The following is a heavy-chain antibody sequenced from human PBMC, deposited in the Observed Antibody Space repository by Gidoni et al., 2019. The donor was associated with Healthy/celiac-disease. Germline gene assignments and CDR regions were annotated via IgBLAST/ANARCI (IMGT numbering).Heavy chain of an antibody. D-gene: IGHD1-1*01. CDR1: GFTFSDYY. CDR3: ARDLRNTDAFDI. J-gene: IGHJ3*02. V-gene: IGHV3-11*04. Sequence: QVQLVESGGGLVKPGGSLRLSCAASGFTFSDYYLSWIRQAPGKGLEWVSDIISSGSTIYYADSVKGRFTISRDNAKNSLYLQMNSLRAEDTAVYYCARDLRNTDAFDIWGQGTMVTVSS. CDR2: IISSGSTI.